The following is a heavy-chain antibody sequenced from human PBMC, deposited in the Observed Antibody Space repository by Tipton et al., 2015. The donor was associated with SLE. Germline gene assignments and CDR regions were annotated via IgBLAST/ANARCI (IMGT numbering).Heavy chain of an antibody. D-gene: IGHD6-13*01. V-gene: IGHV4-31*03. CDR3: ARYDSLRPRIAAAGPTGYFDL. CDR2: VFSSGTT. Sequence: TLSLTCTVSSGSVSSGAYYWSWIRQHPGKGLEWIGYVFSSGTTYYNPSLKGRLSLSLDTSQNQLSLKLSSVTSADTAVYYCARYDSLRPRIAAAGPTGYFDLWGRGTLVTVSS. CDR1: SGSVSSGAYY. J-gene: IGHJ2*01.